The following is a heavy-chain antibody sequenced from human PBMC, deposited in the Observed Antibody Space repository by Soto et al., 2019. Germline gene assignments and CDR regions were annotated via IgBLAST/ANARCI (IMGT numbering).Heavy chain of an antibody. D-gene: IGHD6-19*01. J-gene: IGHJ4*02. CDR1: GCTFSSFP. V-gene: IGHV1-69*13. CDR2: IMPIFGTT. Sequence: SVKVSCKASGCTFSSFPIAWVRQAPGQGLEWVGGIMPIFGTTKYAQNFRDRVTIYADESTSTAYMELSSLRFEDTAVYYCAMIEYSSGSDYWGQGTLVTVSS. CDR3: AMIEYSSGSDY.